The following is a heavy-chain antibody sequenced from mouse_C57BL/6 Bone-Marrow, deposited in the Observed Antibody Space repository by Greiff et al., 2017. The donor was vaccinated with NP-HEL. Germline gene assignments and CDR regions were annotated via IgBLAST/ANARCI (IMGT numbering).Heavy chain of an antibody. J-gene: IGHJ2*01. CDR2: IDPSDSYT. Sequence: VQLQQSGAELVMPGASVKLSCKASGYTFTSYWMHWVKQRPGQGLEWIGEIDPSDSYTNYNQKFKGKSTLTVDKSSSTAYMQLSSLTSEDSAVYYCAREPLRGFDYWGQGTTLTVSS. CDR3: AREPLRGFDY. V-gene: IGHV1-69*01. CDR1: GYTFTSYW.